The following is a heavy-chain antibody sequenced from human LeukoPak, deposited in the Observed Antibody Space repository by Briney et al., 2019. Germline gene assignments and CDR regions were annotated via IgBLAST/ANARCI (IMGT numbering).Heavy chain of an antibody. Sequence: SVKVSCKASGGTFSSYAISWVRQAPGQGLEWMGGIIPIFGTANYAQKFQGRVTITADKSTSTAYMELSSLRSEDTAVYYCARSAQLLWGFYYYYYMDVWGKGTTVTISS. D-gene: IGHD1-26*01. CDR1: GGTFSSYA. V-gene: IGHV1-69*06. J-gene: IGHJ6*03. CDR3: ARSAQLLWGFYYYYYMDV. CDR2: IIPIFGTA.